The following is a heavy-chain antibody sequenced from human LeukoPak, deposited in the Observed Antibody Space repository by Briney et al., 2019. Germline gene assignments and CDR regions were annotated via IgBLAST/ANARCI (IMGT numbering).Heavy chain of an antibody. V-gene: IGHV6-1*01. CDR2: TYYRSKWYN. D-gene: IGHD6-13*01. J-gene: IGHJ6*03. CDR1: GDSVSSNSAA. Sequence: SQTLSLTCAISGDSVSSNSAAWNWIRQSPSRGLEWLGRTYYRSKWYNDYAVSVKSRITINPDTSKNQFSLQLNSVTPEDTAVYYCARDDLHLVRRLGGTTEYYYYMDVWGKGTTVTVSS. CDR3: ARDDLHLVRRLGGTTEYYYYMDV.